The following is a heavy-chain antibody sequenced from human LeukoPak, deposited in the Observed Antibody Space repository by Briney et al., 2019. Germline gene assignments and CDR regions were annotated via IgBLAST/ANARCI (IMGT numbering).Heavy chain of an antibody. CDR1: GFTFSDYY. V-gene: IGHV3-11*01. J-gene: IGHJ4*02. CDR3: ASNQDGYNLHRGLDY. CDR2: ISSSGSTI. Sequence: GGSLRLSCAASGFTFSDYYMSWIRQAPGKGLEWVSYISSSGSTIYYADSVKGRFTISRDNAKNSLYLQMNSLRAEDTAVYYCASNQDGYNLHRGLDYWGQGTLVTVSS. D-gene: IGHD5-24*01.